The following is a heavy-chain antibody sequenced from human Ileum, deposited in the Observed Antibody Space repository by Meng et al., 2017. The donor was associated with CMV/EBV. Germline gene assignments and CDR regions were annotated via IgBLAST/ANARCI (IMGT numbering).Heavy chain of an antibody. J-gene: IGHJ4*02. Sequence: SETLSLTGAVSGDSMSGSYWSWIRQPPGKGLEWIGYIYYTGNSNYNPSLKSRVTISVDTSKSQFSLKVTSLIPADTAVYYCVRGGSGYAFDYWGQGALVTVSS. V-gene: IGHV4-59*01. CDR1: GDSMSGSY. CDR2: IYYTGNS. D-gene: IGHD3-22*01. CDR3: VRGGSGYAFDY.